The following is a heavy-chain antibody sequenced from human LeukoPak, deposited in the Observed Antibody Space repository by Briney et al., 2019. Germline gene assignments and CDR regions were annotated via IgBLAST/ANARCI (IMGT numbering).Heavy chain of an antibody. CDR2: INHSGST. V-gene: IGHV4-34*01. CDR3: ARGTWEPEGMDFYY. CDR1: GGSFSGYY. J-gene: IGHJ4*02. D-gene: IGHD1-26*01. Sequence: PSETLSLTCAVYGGSFSGYYWSWIRQPPGKGLEWIGEINHSGSTNYNPSLKSRVTISVDTSKNQFSLKLSSVTAADTAVYYCARGTWEPEGMDFYYWGQGTLVTVSS.